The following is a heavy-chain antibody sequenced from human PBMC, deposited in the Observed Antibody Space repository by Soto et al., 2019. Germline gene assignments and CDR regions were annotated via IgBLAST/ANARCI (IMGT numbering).Heavy chain of an antibody. CDR2: INPSSGGT. J-gene: IGHJ4*02. CDR1: GYTFTGYY. D-gene: IGHD3-10*01. CDR3: ARAGRITMVRGVIGLNY. V-gene: IGHV1-2*04. Sequence: ASVKVSCKASGYTFTGYYMHWVRQAPGQGLEWMGWINPSSGGTNYAQKFQGWVTMTRDTSISTAYMELSRLRSDDTAVYYCARAGRITMVRGVIGLNYWGQGTLVTVSS.